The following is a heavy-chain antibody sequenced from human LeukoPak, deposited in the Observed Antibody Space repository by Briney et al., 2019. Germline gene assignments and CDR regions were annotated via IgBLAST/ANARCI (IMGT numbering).Heavy chain of an antibody. CDR3: AKGLKGCSGGSCYYFFDF. D-gene: IGHD2-15*01. V-gene: IGHV3-23*01. Sequence: PGGSLRLSCAASGFAFSNYAMSWVRQAPGKGLEWVSSITGSGGGTYYADSVEGRFTISRDNSKNTLDLQMNSLRAEDTAVYYCAKGLKGCSGGSCYYFFDFWGQGTLVTVSS. J-gene: IGHJ4*02. CDR2: ITGSGGGT. CDR1: GFAFSNYA.